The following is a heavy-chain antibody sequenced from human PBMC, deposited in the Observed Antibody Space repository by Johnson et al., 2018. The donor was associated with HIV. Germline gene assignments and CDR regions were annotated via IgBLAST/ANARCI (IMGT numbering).Heavy chain of an antibody. CDR2: IKSKTDGGTT. V-gene: IGHV3-15*01. D-gene: IGHD3-22*01. CDR1: GFTFSNAW. CDR3: TIRISMILALTRRDQDI. Sequence: MLLVESGGGLVKPGGSLRLSCAASGFTFSNAWMSWVRQAPGKGLEWVGRIKSKTDGGTTDYAAPVKGGFTISRDDSKNTLYLQMNSLKTEDSAVYYCTIRISMILALTRRDQDIWGQGTMVTVSS. J-gene: IGHJ3*02.